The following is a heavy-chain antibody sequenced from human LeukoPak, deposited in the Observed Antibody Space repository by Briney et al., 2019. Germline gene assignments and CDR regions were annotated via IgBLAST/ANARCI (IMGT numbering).Heavy chain of an antibody. CDR2: IVASGGNT. D-gene: IGHD4-17*01. J-gene: IGHJ5*02. CDR1: GFTFGSYD. V-gene: IGHV3-23*01. CDR3: AKAESYGDGFHWFDP. Sequence: GGSLRLSCAASGFTFGSYDMSWVRQTPGMGLECVSSIVASGGNTFYADSVKGRFTISRDNSKNTLFLQMNSLRAEDTAVYYCAKAESYGDGFHWFDPWGQGTLVTVSS.